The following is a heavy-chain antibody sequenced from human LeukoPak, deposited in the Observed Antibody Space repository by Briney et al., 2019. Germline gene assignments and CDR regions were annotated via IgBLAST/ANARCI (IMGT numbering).Heavy chain of an antibody. V-gene: IGHV1-18*01. CDR2: ISAYNGNT. CDR3: ARPFWAAAGTFSGWFDP. D-gene: IGHD6-13*01. J-gene: IGHJ5*02. Sequence: ASVKVSCEASGYTFTTYGISWVRQAPGQGLEWMGWISAYNGNTNYAHNLQGRVTMSTDTSTSTAYMELRSLRSDDTAVYYCARPFWAAAGTFSGWFDPWGQGTLVTVSS. CDR1: GYTFTTYG.